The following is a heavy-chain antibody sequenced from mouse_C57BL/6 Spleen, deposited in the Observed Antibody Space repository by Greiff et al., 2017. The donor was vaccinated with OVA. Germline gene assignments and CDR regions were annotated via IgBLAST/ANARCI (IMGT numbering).Heavy chain of an antibody. Sequence: EVQLQQSVAELVRPGASVKLSCTASGFNIKNPYMHWVKQRPEQGLEWIGRIDPANGNTKYAPKFQGKATITADTSSNTAYLQLSSLTSEDTAIYYCARSEDFYAMDYWGQGTSVTVSS. CDR1: GFNIKNPY. CDR3: ARSEDFYAMDY. CDR2: IDPANGNT. J-gene: IGHJ4*01. V-gene: IGHV14-3*01.